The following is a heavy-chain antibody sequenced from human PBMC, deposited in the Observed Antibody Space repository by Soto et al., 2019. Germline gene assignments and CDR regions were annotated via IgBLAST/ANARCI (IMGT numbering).Heavy chain of an antibody. Sequence: HGESLKIPCKGSGYSFTSYWIGWVRQMPGKGLEWMGIIYPGDSDTRYSPSFQGQVTISADKSISTAYLQWSSLKASDTAMYYCARRGGASPVVDYYYYGMDVWGQGTTVTVSS. CDR1: GYSFTSYW. CDR3: ARRGGASPVVDYYYYGMDV. V-gene: IGHV5-51*01. CDR2: IYPGDSDT. D-gene: IGHD1-26*01. J-gene: IGHJ6*02.